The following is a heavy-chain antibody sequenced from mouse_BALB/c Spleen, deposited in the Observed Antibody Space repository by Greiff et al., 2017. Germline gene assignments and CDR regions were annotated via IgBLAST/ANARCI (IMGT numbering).Heavy chain of an antibody. CDR2: ISSGGGST. D-gene: IGHD1-1*01. V-gene: IGHV5-12-1*01. CDR3: ARQTVAPWYFDV. Sequence: EVQLVESGGGLVKPGGSLKLSCAASGFAFSSYDMSWVRQTPEKRLEWVAYISSGGGSTYYPDTVKGRFTISRDNAKNTLYLQMSSLKSEDTAMYYCARQTVAPWYFDVWGAGTTVTVSS. J-gene: IGHJ1*01. CDR1: GFAFSSYD.